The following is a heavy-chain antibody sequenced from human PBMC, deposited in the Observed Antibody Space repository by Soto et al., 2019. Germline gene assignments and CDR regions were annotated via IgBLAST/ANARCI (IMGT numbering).Heavy chain of an antibody. CDR1: GGTFSSYT. Sequence: QVQLVQSGAEVKKPGSSVKVSCKASGGTFSSYTISWVRQAPGQGLEWMGRIIPILGIANYAQKFQGRVTITADKSTSTAYMELSSLRSEDTAVYYCARGITEXXILXTPYXYYGMDVWGQGTTVTVSS. CDR3: ARGITEXXILXTPYXYYGMDV. J-gene: IGHJ6*02. CDR2: IIPILGIA. V-gene: IGHV1-69*02. D-gene: IGHD3-9*01.